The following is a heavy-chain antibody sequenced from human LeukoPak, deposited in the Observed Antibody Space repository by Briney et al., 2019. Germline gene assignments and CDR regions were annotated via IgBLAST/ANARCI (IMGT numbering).Heavy chain of an antibody. CDR3: VRGTGY. CDR2: ISSNGDNT. V-gene: IGHV3-64D*06. J-gene: IGHJ4*02. Sequence: PGGSLRLSCSVSGFTFSTYVMHWVRQALGKGLEYVSAISSNGDNTYYAESVKGRFTISRDNSKNTLYLQMSSLRADDTAVYYCVRGTGYWGQGTLVTVSS. CDR1: GFTFSTYV.